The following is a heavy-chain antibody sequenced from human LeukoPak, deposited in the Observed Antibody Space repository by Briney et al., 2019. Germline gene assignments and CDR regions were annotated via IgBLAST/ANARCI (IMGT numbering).Heavy chain of an antibody. V-gene: IGHV4-39*07. Sequence: SETLSLTCTVSGGSISSSSYYWGWIRQPPGKGLEWIGSIYYSGSTYYSPSLKSRVTISVDTSKNQFSLKLSSVTAADTAVYYCARYGRTGYFDLWGRGTLVTVSS. J-gene: IGHJ2*01. CDR3: ARYGRTGYFDL. D-gene: IGHD4-17*01. CDR2: IYYSGST. CDR1: GGSISSSSYY.